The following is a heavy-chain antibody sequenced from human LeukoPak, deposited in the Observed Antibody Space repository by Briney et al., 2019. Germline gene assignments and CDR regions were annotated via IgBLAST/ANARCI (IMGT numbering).Heavy chain of an antibody. CDR3: ARGGAARLHFQN. Sequence: SETLSLTCAVSGGSISSGGYSWSWIRQPPGKGLEWIGYIYHSGSTNYNPSLQSRVTITVDTSKNQFSLNLNSVTAADTAVYYCARGGAARLHFQNWGQGTLVTVSS. V-gene: IGHV4-61*08. CDR1: GGSISSGGYS. D-gene: IGHD6-6*01. CDR2: IYHSGST. J-gene: IGHJ1*01.